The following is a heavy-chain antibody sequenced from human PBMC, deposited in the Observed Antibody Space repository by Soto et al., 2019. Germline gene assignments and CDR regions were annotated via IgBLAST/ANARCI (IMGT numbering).Heavy chain of an antibody. V-gene: IGHV4-4*02. D-gene: IGHD6-13*01. CDR3: ARHKTTAAAVAE. Sequence: SETLSLTCAVSSGSISSLHWWSWVRQPPGKGLGWIGEIYHSGSTNYNPSLKSRVTISVDTSKNQFSLKLSSVTAADTAVYYCARHKTTAAAVAEWGQGTLVTVSS. CDR1: SGSISSLHW. J-gene: IGHJ4*02. CDR2: IYHSGST.